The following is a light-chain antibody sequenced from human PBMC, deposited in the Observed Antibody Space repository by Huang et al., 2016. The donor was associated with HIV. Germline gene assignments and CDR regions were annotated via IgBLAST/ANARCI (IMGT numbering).Light chain of an antibody. J-gene: IGKJ4*01. V-gene: IGKV1-39*01. Sequence: DIQMTHSPSSLSASVGDRVTITCRASQSISTYLSWYQKKPGKAPKLLIYAATSLQSGVPSRFSGSASGTDFTLTISRLQPEDFATYYCQQSHSTPLTFGGGTKVGIK. CDR2: AAT. CDR1: QSISTY. CDR3: QQSHSTPLT.